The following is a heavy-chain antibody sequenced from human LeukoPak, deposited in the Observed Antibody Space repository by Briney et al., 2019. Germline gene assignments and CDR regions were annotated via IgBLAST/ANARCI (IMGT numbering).Heavy chain of an antibody. Sequence: GGSLRLSCAASGFTFSSYAMSWVRQAPGKGLERVSTITGGGSTTYYADSVKGRFTISRDNSKNTLYLQMNSLRAEDTAVYYCAKVSHYWGQGTLVTVSS. CDR3: AKVSHY. J-gene: IGHJ4*02. V-gene: IGHV3-23*01. CDR2: ITGGGSTT. CDR1: GFTFSSYA.